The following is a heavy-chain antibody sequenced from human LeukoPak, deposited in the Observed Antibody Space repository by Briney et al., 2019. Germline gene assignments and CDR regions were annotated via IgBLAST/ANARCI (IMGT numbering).Heavy chain of an antibody. J-gene: IGHJ6*03. CDR2: IYYSGST. CDR3: ARDTGDGYTPPDYFYSMDV. D-gene: IGHD5-24*01. Sequence: GSLRLSCAASGFTFSSYWMSWVRQAPGKGLEWIGSIYYSGSTYYNPSLKSRVTISVDTSKNQFSLKLSSVTAADTAVYYCARDTGDGYTPPDYFYSMDVWGTGTTVTVSS. V-gene: IGHV4-39*02. CDR1: GFTFSSYW.